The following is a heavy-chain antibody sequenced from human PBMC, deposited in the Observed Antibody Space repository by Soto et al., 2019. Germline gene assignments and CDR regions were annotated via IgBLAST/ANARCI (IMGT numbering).Heavy chain of an antibody. CDR1: GFTFSSYW. V-gene: IGHV3-74*01. CDR2: INSDGSST. Sequence: EVPLVESGGGLVQPGGSLRLSCAASGFTFSSYWMHWVRQAPGKGLVWVSRINSDGSSTNYADSVKGRFTISRDNAKNTLYLQMNSLRAEDTAVXXXXXXXXXXXXXXXXDYWGQGTLVTVSS. CDR3: XXXXXXXXXXXXXDY. J-gene: IGHJ4*02.